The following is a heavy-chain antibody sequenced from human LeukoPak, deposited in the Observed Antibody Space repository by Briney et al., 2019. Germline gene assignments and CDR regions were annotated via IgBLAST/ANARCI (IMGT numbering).Heavy chain of an antibody. J-gene: IGHJ4*02. CDR3: ARDSPARPNPKKEYPIGDY. CDR2: ISSSGSTI. Sequence: GGSLRLSCAASGFTLSNYTMNWVRQAPGKGLEWVSYISSSGSTIYYADSVKGRFTISRDNAKNSLCLQMNSLRDEDTAVYYCARDSPARPNPKKEYPIGDYWGQGTLVTVSS. D-gene: IGHD2-2*01. CDR1: GFTLSNYT. V-gene: IGHV3-48*02.